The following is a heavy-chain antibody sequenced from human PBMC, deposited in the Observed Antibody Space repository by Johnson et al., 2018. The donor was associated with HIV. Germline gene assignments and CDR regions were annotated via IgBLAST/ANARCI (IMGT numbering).Heavy chain of an antibody. D-gene: IGHD4-23*01. Sequence: MLLVESGGGLVQPGGSLSLSCAGSGFPFSRFVMTWVRQAPGKGLEWVSAITIDGDYTNYADSVKGRFIISRDNSKNTLYLQMNSLRAEDTAVYYCARVTQQVVRVGSDAFDIWGQGTMVTVSS. CDR3: ARVTQQVVRVGSDAFDI. V-gene: IGHV3-23*04. CDR2: ITIDGDYT. CDR1: GFPFSRFV. J-gene: IGHJ3*02.